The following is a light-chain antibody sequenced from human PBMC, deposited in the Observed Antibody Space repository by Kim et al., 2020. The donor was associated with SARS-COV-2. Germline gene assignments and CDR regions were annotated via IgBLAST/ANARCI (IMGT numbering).Light chain of an antibody. CDR2: DVS. CDR1: SSDIGTYNY. V-gene: IGLV2-14*03. J-gene: IGLJ2*01. CDR3: SSYTSSDTGV. Sequence: GQSITISCTGTSSDIGTYNYVSWDQQHPGKVPKLIIFDVSNRPSGVSNRFSGSKSGNMASLTISGLQAEGEADYYCSSYTSSDTGVFGGGTQLTVL.